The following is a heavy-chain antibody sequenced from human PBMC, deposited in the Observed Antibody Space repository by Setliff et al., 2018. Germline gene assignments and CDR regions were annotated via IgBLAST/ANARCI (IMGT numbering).Heavy chain of an antibody. CDR1: GGSFSGYY. Sequence: PSETLSLTCAVYGGSFSGYYWSWIRQPPGKGLEWIGEINHSGSTNYNPSLKRRVTISVDTSKNQFSLKVNFVTAADTAVYYCARALGYCSRTSCYADAFDIWGQGTMVTVSS. CDR2: INHSGST. CDR3: ARALGYCSRTSCYADAFDI. J-gene: IGHJ3*02. D-gene: IGHD2-2*01. V-gene: IGHV4-34*01.